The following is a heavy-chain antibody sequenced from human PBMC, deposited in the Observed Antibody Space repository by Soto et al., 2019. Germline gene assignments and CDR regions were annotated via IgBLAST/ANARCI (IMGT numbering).Heavy chain of an antibody. J-gene: IGHJ4*02. CDR3: ARGASAVAAYLDY. CDR1: GFTFSSYG. Sequence: QVQLVESGGGVVQPGRSLRLSCAASGFTFSSYGMPWVRPAPGKGLEWVAFIWYDGSNRYYTDSVKGRFTISRDNSKNTVFLQMSSLSAEDTAVYYCARGASAVAAYLDYWAQGTLVSVSS. D-gene: IGHD6-19*01. CDR2: IWYDGSNR. V-gene: IGHV3-33*01.